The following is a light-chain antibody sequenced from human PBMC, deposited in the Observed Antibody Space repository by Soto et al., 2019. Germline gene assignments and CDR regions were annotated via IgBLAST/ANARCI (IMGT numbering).Light chain of an antibody. V-gene: IGKV3-11*01. CDR2: DAS. CDR1: QSVSSY. CDR3: QQRSNWPPT. J-gene: IGKJ2*01. Sequence: EIVLTQSPATLSLSPGERATLSCRASQSVSSYLAWYQQKPGQALRLLIYDASNRATGIPARFSGSGSGTDFTLTISSLEPEDFAVYYCQQRSNWPPTFGQGTQLEIK.